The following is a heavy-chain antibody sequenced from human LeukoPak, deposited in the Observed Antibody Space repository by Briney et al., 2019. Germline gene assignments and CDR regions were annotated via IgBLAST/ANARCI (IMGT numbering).Heavy chain of an antibody. J-gene: IGHJ3*01. Sequence: GGSLRLSYAASGFTFSDYAMHWVRQAPGKGLEWVAVLSYGGTNKYYADSVKGRFTISRDNSKNTMFLQMNSLRAEDTAVYHCARDRSGYANDAFDFWGQGTMVTVSS. CDR3: ARDRSGYANDAFDF. D-gene: IGHD3-3*01. CDR2: LSYGGTNK. CDR1: GFTFSDYA. V-gene: IGHV3-30-3*01.